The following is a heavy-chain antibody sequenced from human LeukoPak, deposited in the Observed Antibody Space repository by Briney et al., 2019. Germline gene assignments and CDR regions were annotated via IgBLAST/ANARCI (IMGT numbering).Heavy chain of an antibody. Sequence: GGSLRLSCAASGFTFSSYGMHWVRQAPGKGLEWVAFIRYDGSNKYYADSVKGRFTISRDNSKNTLYLQMNSLRAEDTAVYYCAKDGGRWGDYDSSGYHYYYYMDVWGKGTTVTVSS. CDR3: AKDGGRWGDYDSSGYHYYYYMDV. J-gene: IGHJ6*03. CDR1: GFTFSSYG. V-gene: IGHV3-30*02. CDR2: IRYDGSNK. D-gene: IGHD3-22*01.